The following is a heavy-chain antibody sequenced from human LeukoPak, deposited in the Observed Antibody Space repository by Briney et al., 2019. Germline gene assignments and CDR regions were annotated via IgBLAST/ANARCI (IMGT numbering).Heavy chain of an antibody. CDR1: GYTFTTYG. D-gene: IGHD3-22*01. CDR3: AISSWDYYDSSGYYRAPQI. J-gene: IGHJ4*02. V-gene: IGHV1-18*01. CDR2: ISPYNDNT. Sequence: EASVKVSCKASGYTFTTYGIVWLRQAPGEGIQWMGWISPYNDNTKYAQKLQGRVTMTADTSTSTAYMDLRSLRSDDTAVYYCAISSWDYYDSSGYYRAPQIWGQGTLVTVSS.